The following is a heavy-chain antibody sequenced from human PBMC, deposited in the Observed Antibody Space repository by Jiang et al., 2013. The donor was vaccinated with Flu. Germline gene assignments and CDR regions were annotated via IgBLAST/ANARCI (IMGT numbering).Heavy chain of an antibody. J-gene: IGHJ4*02. CDR2: ISAYNGNT. CDR1: GYTFTSYG. CDR3: ARDPYSGSPPVPQAAFDY. V-gene: IGHV1-18*04. Sequence: QLVESGAEVKKPGASVKVSCKASGYTFTSYGISWVRQAPGQGLEWMGWISAYNGNTNYAQKLQGRVTMTTDTSTSTAYMGLRSLRSDDTAVYYCARDPYSGSPPVPQAAFDYWGQGTLVTVSS. D-gene: IGHD1-26*01.